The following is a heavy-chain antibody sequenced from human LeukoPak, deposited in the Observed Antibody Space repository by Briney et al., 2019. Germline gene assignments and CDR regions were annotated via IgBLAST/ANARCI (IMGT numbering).Heavy chain of an antibody. J-gene: IGHJ4*02. CDR2: IYSGGST. CDR3: ARATRSGWPFDY. CDR1: GFTVSSNY. D-gene: IGHD6-19*01. Sequence: GGSLRLSCAASGFTVSSNYMSWVRQAPGKGLEWVSVIYSGGSTYYADSVKGRFTISRDNSKNTLYLQMNSLRAEDTAVYYCARATRSGWPFDYWGQGTLVTVSS. V-gene: IGHV3-53*01.